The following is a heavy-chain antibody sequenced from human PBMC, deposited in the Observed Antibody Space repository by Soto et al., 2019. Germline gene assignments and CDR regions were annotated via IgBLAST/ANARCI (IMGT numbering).Heavy chain of an antibody. Sequence: ASVKVSCKAPGYTLTSYYIHWVRQAPGQGLEWMGWINPFDGSRMFAQSFQGRVTMTRDTSTRTVYMEVSSLRSEDTAVYYCSRVDPGETSPFDHWGQGTLVTVSS. CDR1: GYTLTSYY. V-gene: IGHV1-46*03. CDR2: INPFDGSR. J-gene: IGHJ4*02. D-gene: IGHD3-10*01. CDR3: SRVDPGETSPFDH.